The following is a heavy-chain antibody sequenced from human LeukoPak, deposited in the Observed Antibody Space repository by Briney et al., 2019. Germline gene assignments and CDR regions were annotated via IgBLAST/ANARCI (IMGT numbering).Heavy chain of an antibody. V-gene: IGHV3-21*01. D-gene: IGHD6-19*01. Sequence: GGSLRLSCAASGFTFGFYSMNWVRQAPGKGLEWVSSTSSSGSYMYYADSVKGRFTISRDNAKNSLYLQMNSLRAEDTAVYYCARGSSGWFDYFDYWGQGTLVTVSS. CDR3: ARGSSGWFDYFDY. J-gene: IGHJ4*02. CDR2: TSSSGSYM. CDR1: GFTFGFYS.